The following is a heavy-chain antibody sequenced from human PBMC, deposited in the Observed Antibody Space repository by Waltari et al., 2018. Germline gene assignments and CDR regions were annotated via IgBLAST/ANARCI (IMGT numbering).Heavy chain of an antibody. J-gene: IGHJ4*02. CDR2: IWFDGSYK. V-gene: IGHV3-30*02. D-gene: IGHD2-2*02. CDR3: AKDAFGNTYLDF. Sequence: QVNLVESGGGVVQPGGSLRLSCTTPGFTFSIFGMHWVRQAPGKGLEWVALIWFDGSYKFYADSVRGRFTISRDNSARTLYLDMDSLRLDDTAMYYCAKDAFGNTYLDFWGQGTLVTVSS. CDR1: GFTFSIFG.